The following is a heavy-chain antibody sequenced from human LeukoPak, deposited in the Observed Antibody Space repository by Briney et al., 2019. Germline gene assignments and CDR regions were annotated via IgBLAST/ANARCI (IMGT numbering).Heavy chain of an antibody. J-gene: IGHJ4*02. D-gene: IGHD2-2*01. CDR2: IKSNGDGGTT. V-gene: IGHV3-15*01. CDR1: GFTFSNAW. Sequence: GGSLRLSCTASGFTFSNAWMSWVRQAPGKGLEWIGRIKSNGDGGTTEFAAPVKGRFTISRDDSKNTLYLQMNSLETEDTAVYYCTADANCQTTSCYWGRGALVTVSS. CDR3: TADANCQTTSCY.